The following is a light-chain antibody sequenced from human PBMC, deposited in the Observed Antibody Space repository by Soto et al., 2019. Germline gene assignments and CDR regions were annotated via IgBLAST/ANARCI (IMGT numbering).Light chain of an antibody. Sequence: EIVLTQSPGTLSLSPGERATLSCRASQSVTSSYLAWYQQKPGQAPRLIIYGASSRATVIPDRFSGSGSGTDFTLTISRLDPEDFAVYYCQQYGSSPLTFGGGTKVEIK. V-gene: IGKV3-20*01. J-gene: IGKJ4*01. CDR3: QQYGSSPLT. CDR1: QSVTSSY. CDR2: GAS.